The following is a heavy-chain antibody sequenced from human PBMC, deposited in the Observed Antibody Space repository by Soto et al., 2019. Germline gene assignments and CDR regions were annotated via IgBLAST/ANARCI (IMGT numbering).Heavy chain of an antibody. D-gene: IGHD2-15*01. V-gene: IGHV3-30-3*01. CDR1: GFTFSSYA. CDR2: ISYDGSNK. CDR3: ARDPTTHCSGGSCYSGYYYYGMDV. J-gene: IGHJ6*02. Sequence: QVQLVESGGGVVQPGRSLRLSCAASGFTFSSYAMHWVRQAPGKGLEWVAVISYDGSNKYYADSVKGRFTISRDNSKNTLYLQMNSLRAEDTAVYYCARDPTTHCSGGSCYSGYYYYGMDVWGQGTTVTVSS.